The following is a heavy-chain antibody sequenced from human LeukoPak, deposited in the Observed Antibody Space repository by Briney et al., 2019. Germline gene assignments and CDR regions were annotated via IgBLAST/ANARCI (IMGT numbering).Heavy chain of an antibody. CDR2: INPSGGTT. J-gene: IGHJ4*02. CDR3: ARDGVAGVYYFDY. D-gene: IGHD6-19*01. V-gene: IGHV1-46*01. Sequence: ASVKVSCKASGYTFTSYYMHWVRQAPGQGGEWRGIINPSGGTTNYAQKFQGRVTMTSDMSTSTVYMELSSLRSEDTAVYYCARDGVAGVYYFDYWGQGTLVTVSS. CDR1: GYTFTSYY.